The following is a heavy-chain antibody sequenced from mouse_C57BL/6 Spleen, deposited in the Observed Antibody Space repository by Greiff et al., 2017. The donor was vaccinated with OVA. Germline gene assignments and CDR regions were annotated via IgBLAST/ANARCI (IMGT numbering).Heavy chain of an antibody. J-gene: IGHJ2*01. CDR3: ARSAAQALYFDY. Sequence: VQLQQSGPELVKPGASVKISCKASGYSFTGYYMNWVKQSPEKSLEWIGEINPSTGGTTSNQKFNAKATLTVDKSSSTAYMQLKSLTSEDSAVYYCARSAAQALYFDYWGQGTTLTVSS. CDR1: GYSFTGYY. CDR2: INPSTGGT. V-gene: IGHV1-42*01. D-gene: IGHD3-2*02.